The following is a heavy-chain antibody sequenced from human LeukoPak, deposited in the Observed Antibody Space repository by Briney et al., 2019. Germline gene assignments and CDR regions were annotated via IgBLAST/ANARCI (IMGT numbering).Heavy chain of an antibody. CDR1: GGTFSSYA. Sequence: ASVKVSCKASGGTFSSYAISWVRQAPGQGLEWMGWISAYNGNTNYAQKLQGRVTMTTDTSTSTAYMELRSLRSDDTAVYYCARTSSSWYGYMDVWGKGTTVTISS. CDR3: ARTSSSWYGYMDV. V-gene: IGHV1-18*01. J-gene: IGHJ6*03. CDR2: ISAYNGNT. D-gene: IGHD6-13*01.